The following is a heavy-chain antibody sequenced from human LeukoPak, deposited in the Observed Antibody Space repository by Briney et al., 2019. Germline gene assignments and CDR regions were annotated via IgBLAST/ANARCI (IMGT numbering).Heavy chain of an antibody. CDR1: GGSIGNFY. CDR3: ARAASFDF. CDR2: IYYSGTT. V-gene: IGHV4-59*01. Sequence: SETLSLTCTVSGGSIGNFYWNWIRQSPGKGLEWIGYIYYSGTTNYNPYLTSRVTISLAMSSNQFSLRLDSVTAADTAVYYCARAASFDFWGQGILVTVSS. J-gene: IGHJ4*02.